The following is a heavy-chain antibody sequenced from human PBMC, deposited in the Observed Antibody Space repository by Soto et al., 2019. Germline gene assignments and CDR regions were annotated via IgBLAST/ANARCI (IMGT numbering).Heavy chain of an antibody. CDR2: IYPGDSDT. Sequence: GESLKISCKGSGYSFTSYWIGWVRQMPGKGLEWMGIIYPGDSDTRYSPSFQGLVTISADKSISTAYLQWSSLKASDTAMYYCARHKVTPNYYYYGMDVLGQGTTVTVSS. D-gene: IGHD5-18*01. CDR3: ARHKVTPNYYYYGMDV. J-gene: IGHJ6*02. CDR1: GYSFTSYW. V-gene: IGHV5-51*01.